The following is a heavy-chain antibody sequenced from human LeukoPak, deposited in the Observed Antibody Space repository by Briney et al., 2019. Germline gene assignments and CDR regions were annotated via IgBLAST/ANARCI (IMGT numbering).Heavy chain of an antibody. CDR3: ARALAQAVAGRYYYYYMDV. Sequence: TSETLSLTCTVSGGSISSYFWSWIRQPPGKGLEWIWYIYYSGSTNYNPSLKSRVTISVDTSKNQFSLKLSSVTAADTAVYYCARALAQAVAGRYYYYYMDVWGKGTTVTVSS. CDR1: GGSISSYF. CDR2: IYYSGST. J-gene: IGHJ6*03. D-gene: IGHD6-19*01. V-gene: IGHV4-59*01.